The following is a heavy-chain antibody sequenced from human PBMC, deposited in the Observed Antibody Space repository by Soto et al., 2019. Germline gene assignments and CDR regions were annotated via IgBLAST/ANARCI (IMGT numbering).Heavy chain of an antibody. Sequence: GGSLRLSCVASGFTLRTSGMHWVRQAPSKGLEWVAVISHDGSNQFYAESAKGRFTISRDNSKNMLYLQMNSLRADDSAVYFCAKDSSAAFDYWGQGTVVTVSS. V-gene: IGHV3-30*18. D-gene: IGHD6-25*01. CDR3: AKDSSAAFDY. CDR1: GFTLRTSG. J-gene: IGHJ4*02. CDR2: ISHDGSNQ.